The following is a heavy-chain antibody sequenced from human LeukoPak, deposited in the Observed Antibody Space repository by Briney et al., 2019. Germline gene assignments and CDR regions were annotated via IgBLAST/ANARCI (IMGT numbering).Heavy chain of an antibody. CDR1: GFTFSSYA. V-gene: IGHV3-23*01. CDR2: ISGSGGST. J-gene: IGHJ4*02. D-gene: IGHD3-9*01. CDR3: AKDSPERSYYDILTGYDPPDLVGTDY. Sequence: GGSLRLSCAASGFTFSSYAMSWVRQAPGKGLEWVSAISGSGGSTYYADSVKGRFTISRDNSKNTLYLQMNSLRAEDTAVYYCAKDSPERSYYDILTGYDPPDLVGTDYWGQGTLVTVSS.